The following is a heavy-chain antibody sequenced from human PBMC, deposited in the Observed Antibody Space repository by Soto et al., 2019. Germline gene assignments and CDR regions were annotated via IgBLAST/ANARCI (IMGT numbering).Heavy chain of an antibody. J-gene: IGHJ6*02. D-gene: IGHD3-9*01. V-gene: IGHV3-30*18. CDR3: AKVRYDILTGYRRDYYYGMDV. Sequence: PGGSLRLSCAASGFTFSSYGMHWVRQAPGKGLEWVAVISYDGSNKYYADSVKGRFTISRDNSKNTLYLQMNSLRAEDTAVYYCAKVRYDILTGYRRDYYYGMDVWGQGTTVTVSS. CDR1: GFTFSSYG. CDR2: ISYDGSNK.